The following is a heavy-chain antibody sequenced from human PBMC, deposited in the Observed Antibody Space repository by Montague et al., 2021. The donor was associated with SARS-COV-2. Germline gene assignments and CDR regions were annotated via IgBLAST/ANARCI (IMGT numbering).Heavy chain of an antibody. CDR1: GDSINSDRYF. V-gene: IGHV4-61*02. J-gene: IGHJ4*02. CDR3: ARVLKRGSGELFYS. CDR2: IDTSGGA. D-gene: IGHD3-10*01. Sequence: TLSLTCSVSGDSINSDRYFWTWIRQPAGKGLEWIGRIDTSGGAHYNPSLKSRVTMSVDTSKNVFFLHLNSVTAADRAVYYCARVLKRGSGELFYSRGQGTLVTVSA.